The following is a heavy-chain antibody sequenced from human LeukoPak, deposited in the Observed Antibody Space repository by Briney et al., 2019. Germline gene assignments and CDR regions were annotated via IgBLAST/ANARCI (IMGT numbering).Heavy chain of an antibody. Sequence: SETLSLTCSVSRASISSYYWSWIRQPPGKGLEWIGYIYYTGSTNYNPSLKSRVTISVDTSKNQFSLKLSSVTAADTAVYYCARMSANYFDYWGQGTLVTVSS. D-gene: IGHD3-3*01. CDR1: RASISSYY. CDR3: ARMSANYFDY. CDR2: IYYTGST. V-gene: IGHV4-59*01. J-gene: IGHJ4*02.